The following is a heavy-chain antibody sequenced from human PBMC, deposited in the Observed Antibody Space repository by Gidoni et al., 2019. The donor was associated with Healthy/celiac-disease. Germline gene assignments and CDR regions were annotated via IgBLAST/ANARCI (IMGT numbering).Heavy chain of an antibody. J-gene: IGHJ5*02. V-gene: IGHV1-69*01. CDR1: GGTFSSYA. CDR3: AREYIEGYCGGDCYSAWFDP. CDR2: IIPIFGTA. D-gene: IGHD2-21*02. Sequence: QVQLVQSGAEVKKPGSSVKVSCKASGGTFSSYAISWVRQAPGQGLEWMGGIIPIFGTANYAQKFQGRVTITADESTSTAYMELSSLRSEDTTVYYCAREYIEGYCGGDCYSAWFDPWGQGTLVTVSS.